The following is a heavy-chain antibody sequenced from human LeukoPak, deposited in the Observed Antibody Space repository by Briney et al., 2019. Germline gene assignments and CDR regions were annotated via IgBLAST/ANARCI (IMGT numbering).Heavy chain of an antibody. CDR2: IYTSGST. CDR3: ARGVAATRFNDDAFDI. J-gene: IGHJ3*02. CDR1: GGSISSYY. Sequence: PSETPSLTCTVSGGSISSYYWSWIRQPAGKGLEWIGRIYTSGSTNYNPSLKSRVTMSVDTSKNQFSLKLSSVTAADTVVYYCARGVAATRFNDDAFDIWGQGTMVTVSP. D-gene: IGHD2-15*01. V-gene: IGHV4-4*07.